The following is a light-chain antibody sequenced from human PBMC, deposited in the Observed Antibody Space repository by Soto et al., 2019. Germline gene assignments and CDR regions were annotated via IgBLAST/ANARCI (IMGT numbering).Light chain of an antibody. CDR2: WAS. CDR3: QQFYSSPLT. J-gene: IGKJ4*01. V-gene: IGKV4-1*01. Sequence: DIVMTQSPDSLAVSLGERATINCKSSQSVLYSSNNKNYLAWYQQRPGQPPKLLIYWASSRESGVPDRFTGNGSGTDFTLSISSLQAEDVAVYYCQQFYSSPLTFGGGTKVDI. CDR1: QSVLYSSNNKNY.